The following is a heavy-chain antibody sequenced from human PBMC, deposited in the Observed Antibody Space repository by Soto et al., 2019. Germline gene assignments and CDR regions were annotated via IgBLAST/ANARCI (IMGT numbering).Heavy chain of an antibody. CDR2: IIPILGIA. CDR3: AREGAYWSGGRCDRLMNAFDI. CDR1: GGTFSSYT. D-gene: IGHD2-15*01. Sequence: SVKVSCKASGGTFSSYTISWVRQAPGQGLEWMGRIIPILGIANYAQKFQGRVTITADKSTSTAYMELSSLRSEDTAVYYCAREGAYWSGGRCDRLMNAFDIWGQGTMVTVSS. J-gene: IGHJ3*02. V-gene: IGHV1-69*04.